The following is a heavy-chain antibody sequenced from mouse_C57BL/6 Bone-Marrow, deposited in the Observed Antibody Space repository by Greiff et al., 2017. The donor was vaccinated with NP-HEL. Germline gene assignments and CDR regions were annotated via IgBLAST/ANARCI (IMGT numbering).Heavy chain of an antibody. CDR1: GFTFSDYG. J-gene: IGHJ4*01. D-gene: IGHD1-1*01. Sequence: EVNLVESGGGLVKPGGSLKLSCAASGFTFSDYGMHWVRQAPEKGLEWVAYISSGSSTIYYADTVKGRFTISRDNAKNTLFLQMTSLRSEDTAMYYCARDYYGSSYLPDYWGQGTSVTVSS. V-gene: IGHV5-17*01. CDR2: ISSGSSTI. CDR3: ARDYYGSSYLPDY.